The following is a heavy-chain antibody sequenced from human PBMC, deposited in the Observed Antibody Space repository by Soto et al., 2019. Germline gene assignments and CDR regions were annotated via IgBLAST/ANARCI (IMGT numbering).Heavy chain of an antibody. CDR3: ARDLWGYCGTDCYPLDV. J-gene: IGHJ6*02. V-gene: IGHV4-59*01. CDR2: IYYSGST. D-gene: IGHD2-21*02. CDR1: GGSISRYY. Sequence: PSETLSLTCTVSGGSISRYYWNWIRQPPGKGLEWIGYIYYSGSTIYNPSLKSRVTISVDTSKNQFSLKLSSVTAADTAVYYCARDLWGYCGTDCYPLDVWGQGTTVTVSS.